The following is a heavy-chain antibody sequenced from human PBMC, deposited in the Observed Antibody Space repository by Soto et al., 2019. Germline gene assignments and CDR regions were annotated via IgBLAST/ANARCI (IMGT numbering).Heavy chain of an antibody. CDR1: GFTVGNNY. D-gene: IGHD3-10*01. CDR2: IYSTGTT. J-gene: IGHJ4*02. Sequence: EVQLVESGGGLIQPGGSLKLSCAASGFTVGNNYMSWVRQAPGKGLEWVSLIYSTGTTKYADSVKGRFTVSRDNAKNTLYLQMISLRAEYTAGYYCAKDGRGSGSHYNSFGYWGQGTLVTVSS. V-gene: IGHV3-53*01. CDR3: AKDGRGSGSHYNSFGY.